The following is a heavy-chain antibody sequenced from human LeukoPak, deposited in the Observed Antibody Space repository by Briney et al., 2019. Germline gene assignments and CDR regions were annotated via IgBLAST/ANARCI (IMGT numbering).Heavy chain of an antibody. D-gene: IGHD3-16*01. V-gene: IGHV4-59*08. J-gene: IGHJ5*02. CDR3: ARCIPIGGTSTNWFDP. Sequence: PSETLSLTCTVSGGSISSYYWSWIRQPPGKGLEWIGYIYYSGSTNYNPSLKSRVTISVDTSKNQFSLKLSSVTAADTAVYYCARCIPIGGTSTNWFDPWGQGTLVTVSS. CDR1: GGSISSYY. CDR2: IYYSGST.